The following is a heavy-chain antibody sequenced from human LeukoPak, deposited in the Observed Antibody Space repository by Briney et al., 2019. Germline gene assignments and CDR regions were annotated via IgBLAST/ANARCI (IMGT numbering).Heavy chain of an antibody. CDR1: GGSISSGSYY. V-gene: IGHV4-61*02. D-gene: IGHD2-15*01. J-gene: IGHJ4*02. CDR3: ARERGSGYCSGGSCPRRGHFDY. CDR2: IYTSGST. Sequence: SETLSLTCTVSGGSISSGSYYWSCIRQPAGKGLEWIGRIYTSGSTNYNPSLKSRVTISVDTSKNQFSLKLSSVTAADTAVYYCARERGSGYCSGGSCPRRGHFDYWGQGTLVTVSS.